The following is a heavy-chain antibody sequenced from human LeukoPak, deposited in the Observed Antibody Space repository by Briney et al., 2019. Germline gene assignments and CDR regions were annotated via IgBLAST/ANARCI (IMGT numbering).Heavy chain of an antibody. D-gene: IGHD2-2*01. CDR2: IKEDGSET. Sequence: GGSLRLSCTASDFNFSSYWMDWVRQAPGKGLRWVAHIKEDGSETEYVDSVKGRFTISRGNKKRSLFLQLDDLRVEDMGLYYCVRDASPLSRRALDLWGQGTMVTVSS. CDR3: VRDASPLSRRALDL. V-gene: IGHV3-7*01. CDR1: DFNFSSYW. J-gene: IGHJ3*01.